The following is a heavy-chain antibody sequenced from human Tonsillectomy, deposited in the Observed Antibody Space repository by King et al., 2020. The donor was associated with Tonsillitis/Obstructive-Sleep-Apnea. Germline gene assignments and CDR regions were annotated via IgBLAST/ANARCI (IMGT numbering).Heavy chain of an antibody. D-gene: IGHD2-8*01. J-gene: IGHJ3*02. CDR3: AREGAVMNAFDI. CDR2: IYYSGGT. CDR1: GGSISSYY. V-gene: IGHV4-59*01. Sequence: VQLQESGPGLVKPSETLSLTCTVSGGSISSYYWSWIRQPPGKGLACIGYIYYSGGTNYSPSLKSRVTISVDTSKNQVSLKLSSVTAAGTAGYYCAREGAVMNAFDIWGQGTMVTVSS.